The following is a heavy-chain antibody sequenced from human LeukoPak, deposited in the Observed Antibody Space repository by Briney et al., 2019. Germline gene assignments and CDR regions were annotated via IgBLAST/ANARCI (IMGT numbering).Heavy chain of an antibody. V-gene: IGHV4-34*01. CDR3: ARHFGIDFDY. CDR2: INHSGST. J-gene: IGHJ4*02. Sequence: SETLSLTCAVYGGSFSGYYWSWIRQPPGKGLEWIGEINHSGSTNYNPSLKSRVTISVDTSKNQFSLKLSSVTAADTAVYYCARHFGIDFDYWGQGTLVTVSS. D-gene: IGHD3-3*01. CDR1: GGSFSGYY.